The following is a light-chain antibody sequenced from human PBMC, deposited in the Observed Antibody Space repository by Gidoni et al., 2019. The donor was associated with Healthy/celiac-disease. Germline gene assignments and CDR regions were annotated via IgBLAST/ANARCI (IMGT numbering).Light chain of an antibody. CDR2: GAS. CDR3: QQYGSSPFT. Sequence: DIVFTQSPGTLSLSPGERATLSCRASQSVSSSYLAWYQQKPGQAPRLLSYGASSRATGIPDRFSGSGSGTDFTLTISRLEPEDFAVYYCQQYGSSPFTFGPGTKVDIK. CDR1: QSVSSSY. J-gene: IGKJ3*01. V-gene: IGKV3-20*01.